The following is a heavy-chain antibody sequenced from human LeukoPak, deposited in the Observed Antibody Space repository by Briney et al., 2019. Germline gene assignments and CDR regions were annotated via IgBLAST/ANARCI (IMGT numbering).Heavy chain of an antibody. D-gene: IGHD3-9*01. Sequence: SETLSLTCAVSGGSISSGGYSWRWIRQPPGKGLEWIEYIYHSGSTYYNPSLKSRVTISVDRSKNQFSLKLSSVTAADTAVYYCARAGYDILTGYYKGAFDIWGQGTMVTVSS. V-gene: IGHV4-30-2*01. CDR1: GGSISSGGYS. CDR3: ARAGYDILTGYYKGAFDI. CDR2: IYHSGST. J-gene: IGHJ3*02.